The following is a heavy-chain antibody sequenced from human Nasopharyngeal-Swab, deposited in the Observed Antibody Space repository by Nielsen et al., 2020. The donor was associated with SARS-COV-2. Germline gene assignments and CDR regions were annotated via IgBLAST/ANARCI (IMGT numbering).Heavy chain of an antibody. CDR3: ARTMSRGARGPKGWFDP. CDR1: GGSISSGGYY. CDR2: IYYSGST. V-gene: IGHV4-31*03. D-gene: IGHD3-10*01. J-gene: IGHJ5*02. Sequence: SETLSLTCTVSGGSISSGGYYWSWIRQHPGKGLEWIGYIYYSGSTYYNPSLKSRVTISVDTSKNQFSLKLSSATAADTAVYYCARTMSRGARGPKGWFDPWGQGTLVTVSS.